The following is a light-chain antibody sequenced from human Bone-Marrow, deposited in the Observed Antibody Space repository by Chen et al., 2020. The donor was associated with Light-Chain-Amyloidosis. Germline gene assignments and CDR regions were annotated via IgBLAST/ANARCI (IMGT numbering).Light chain of an antibody. CDR2: AAS. J-gene: IGKJ3*01. V-gene: IGKV1-NL1*01. CDR1: QRISNS. CDR3: QHYYGTLLS. Sequence: DIQMTQSPSFLSASVGNRVTITCRASQRISNSLAWYQQKPWKAPKLLLYAASTLEIVVTSRFSGSGSGTDYTRTISSLQPEEFATYYCQHYYGTLLSVGPGTKVDIK.